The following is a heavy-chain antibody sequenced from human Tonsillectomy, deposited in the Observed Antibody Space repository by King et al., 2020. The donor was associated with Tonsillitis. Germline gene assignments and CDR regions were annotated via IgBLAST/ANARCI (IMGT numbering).Heavy chain of an antibody. J-gene: IGHJ3*02. CDR3: ARHAVVPPRGRPATFAFYI. Sequence: EVQLVESGAEVKKPGESVKISCTGAGYSFTNYWIGWVRQMPGKGLEGMGVIYPGDSETRYSPSFQGQVTISADKSIRIVYLQWSSLKASDTALYYCARHAVVPPRGRPATFAFYIWGQGTMVTVSS. D-gene: IGHD1-26*01. CDR2: IYPGDSET. CDR1: GYSFTNYW. V-gene: IGHV5-51*01.